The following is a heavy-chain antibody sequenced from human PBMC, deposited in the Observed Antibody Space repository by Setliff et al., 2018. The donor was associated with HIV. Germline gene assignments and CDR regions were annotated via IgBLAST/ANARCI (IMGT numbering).Heavy chain of an antibody. J-gene: IGHJ4*02. Sequence: SETLSLTCTVSGGSVGRGSDYWSWIRQSPGKGLEWIGYIYYSGSTTYNPTLKRRVTMSLDPYKNQFSLRLHSVTAADTAVYYCARDPPGYRDSNDYWGQGTLVTVSS. CDR2: IYYSGST. V-gene: IGHV4-61*01. CDR1: GGSVGRGSDY. CDR3: ARDPPGYRDSNDY. D-gene: IGHD4-17*01.